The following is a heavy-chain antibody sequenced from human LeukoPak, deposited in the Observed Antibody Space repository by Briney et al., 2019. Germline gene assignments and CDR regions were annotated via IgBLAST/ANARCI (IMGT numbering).Heavy chain of an antibody. CDR3: AKDTPLCYFDY. V-gene: IGHV3-30*02. J-gene: IGHJ4*02. CDR1: GDTFSRYG. D-gene: IGHD3-16*01. CDR2: IWYDGSKK. Sequence: GGSLRLSCAASGDTFSRYGMQWVREAPGKGVEWGADIWYDGSKKYYADSVKGRFTISRDNSKNTLYLQMNSLRADDTAVYYCAKDTPLCYFDYWGQGTLVTVSS.